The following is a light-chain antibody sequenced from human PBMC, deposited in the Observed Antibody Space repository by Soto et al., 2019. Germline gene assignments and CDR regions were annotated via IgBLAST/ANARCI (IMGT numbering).Light chain of an antibody. Sequence: DVQMTQSPSSLSASIGDRVTITCRASQSIGTYLNWYRQKPGEAPNLLIYGASTLHGGVPSRFSGSGSGTDFTLTISSLPPDDFATYYCQQSHSPRTWTFGQGTKVEIK. J-gene: IGKJ1*01. CDR3: QQSHSPRTWT. V-gene: IGKV1-39*01. CDR2: GAS. CDR1: QSIGTY.